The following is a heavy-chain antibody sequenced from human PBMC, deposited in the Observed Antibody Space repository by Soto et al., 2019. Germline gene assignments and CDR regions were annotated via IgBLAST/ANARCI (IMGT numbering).Heavy chain of an antibody. CDR1: GGFIISDY. D-gene: IGHD3-9*01. CDR2: IYYSGCT. CDR3: ARDILTGRMGMDV. V-gene: IGHV4-59*01. J-gene: IGHJ6*02. Sequence: SETLSLTCTVSGGFIISDYWIWIRQPPGLGLEWIGYIYYSGCTNYNPSLRSRVTISLDTSKKQFSLKLSSVTAADTAVYYCARDILTGRMGMDVWGQGTTVTVSS.